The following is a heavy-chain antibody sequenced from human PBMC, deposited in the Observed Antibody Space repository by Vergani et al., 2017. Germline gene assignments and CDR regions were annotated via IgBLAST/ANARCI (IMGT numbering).Heavy chain of an antibody. CDR3: ARRLILTGYYLKHWFDP. CDR2: IYHSGST. CDR1: GYSISSGYY. D-gene: IGHD3-9*01. V-gene: IGHV4-38-2*02. J-gene: IGHJ5*02. Sequence: QVQLQESGPGLVKPSETLSLTCTVSGYSISSGYYWGWIRQPPGTGLGWIGSIYHSGSTYYNPSLKSRVTISVDTSNDQFSLKLSSVTAADTAVDYCARRLILTGYYLKHWFDPGGEGRLVTVSS.